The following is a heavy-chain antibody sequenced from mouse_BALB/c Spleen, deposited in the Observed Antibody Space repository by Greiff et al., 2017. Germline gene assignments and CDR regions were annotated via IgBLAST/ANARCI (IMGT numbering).Heavy chain of an antibody. CDR3: ARAGNYVWYFDV. CDR1: GYSITSGYY. V-gene: IGHV3-6*02. CDR2: ISYDGSN. Sequence: EVQLQESGPGLVKPSQSLSLTCSVTGYSITSGYYWNWIRQFPGNKLEWMGYISYDGSNNYNPSLKNRISITRDTSKNQFFLKLNSVITEDTATYYCARAGNYVWYFDVWGAGTTVTVSS. D-gene: IGHD1-1*02. J-gene: IGHJ1*01.